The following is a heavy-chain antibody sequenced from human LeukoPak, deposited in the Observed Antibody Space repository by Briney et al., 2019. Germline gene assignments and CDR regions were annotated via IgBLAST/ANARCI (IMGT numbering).Heavy chain of an antibody. D-gene: IGHD6-13*01. V-gene: IGHV1-18*04. CDR3: ARARAAGTPTLFDY. CDR1: GYTFTSYG. CDR2: ISAYNGNT. J-gene: IGHJ4*02. Sequence: VASVRVSCKASGYTFTSYGISWVRQAPGQGLEWMGWISAYNGNTNYAQKLQGRVTMTTDTSTSTAYRELRSLRSDDTAVYYCARARAAGTPTLFDYWGQGTLVTVSS.